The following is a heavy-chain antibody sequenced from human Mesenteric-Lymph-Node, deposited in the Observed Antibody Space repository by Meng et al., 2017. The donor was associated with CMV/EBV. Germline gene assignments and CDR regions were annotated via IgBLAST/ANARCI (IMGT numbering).Heavy chain of an antibody. D-gene: IGHD3-10*01. CDR3: ATKYFSGSGSYSFDH. V-gene: IGHV7-4-1*02. CDR1: GHTLDRYG. J-gene: IGHJ4*02. Sequence: GHTLDRYGSDRVRQKPGQGLEWLGWINNNKGNQAYAKRFTGRFVFSLDTYVNTAYLQISSLKPEDTAVYYCATKYFSGSGSYSFDHWGQGTLVTVSS. CDR2: INNNKGNQ.